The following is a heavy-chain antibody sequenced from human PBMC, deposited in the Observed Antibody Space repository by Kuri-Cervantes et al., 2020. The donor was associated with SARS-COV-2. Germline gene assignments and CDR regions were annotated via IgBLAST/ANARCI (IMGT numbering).Heavy chain of an antibody. CDR3: ARGTMIVWYYGMDV. D-gene: IGHD3-22*01. Sequence: GESLKISCAASGFTFSDYYMNWVRQAPGKGLEWVSSISSSSSYIYYADSVKGRFTISRDNAKNSLYPQMNSLRAEDTAVYYCARGTMIVWYYGMDVWGQGTTVTVSS. CDR1: GFTFSDYY. J-gene: IGHJ6*02. CDR2: ISSSSSYI. V-gene: IGHV3-21*01.